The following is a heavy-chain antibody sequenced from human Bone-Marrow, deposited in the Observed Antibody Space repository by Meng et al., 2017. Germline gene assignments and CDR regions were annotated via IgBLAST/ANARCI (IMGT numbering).Heavy chain of an antibody. Sequence: SETLSLTCAVSGYSISSGYYWGWIRQPPGKGLEWIGSIYQSGSTYYNPSLKSRVTISVDTSKNQFSLKLSSVTAADTAVYYCARDLLHDFWSGYAALVDYWGQGTLVTVSS. CDR3: ARDLLHDFWSGYAALVDY. CDR2: IYQSGST. V-gene: IGHV4-38-2*02. CDR1: GYSISSGYY. D-gene: IGHD3-3*01. J-gene: IGHJ4*02.